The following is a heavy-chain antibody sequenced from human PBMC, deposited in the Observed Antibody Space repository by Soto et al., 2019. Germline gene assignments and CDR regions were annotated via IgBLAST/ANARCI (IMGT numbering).Heavy chain of an antibody. Sequence: GGSLRLSCAASGFAFNTYSMDWVRQAPGKGPEWVSSISSTSGNRNYADSVKGRFTISRDNGKNSLFLQMDSLRVEDTAVYYCARVGYYDFGSGQNFFDYWGLGTLVTVSS. CDR2: ISSTSGNR. CDR3: ARVGYYDFGSGQNFFDY. J-gene: IGHJ4*02. D-gene: IGHD3-3*01. CDR1: GFAFNTYS. V-gene: IGHV3-21*01.